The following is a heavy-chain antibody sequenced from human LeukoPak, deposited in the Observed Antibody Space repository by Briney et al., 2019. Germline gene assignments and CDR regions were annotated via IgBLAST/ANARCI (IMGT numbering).Heavy chain of an antibody. J-gene: IGHJ4*02. Sequence: SETLSLTCTISGGSISSHYWSWIRQPPGKELEWITYLFDSVNTKANPSLQSRLTLSADTSKNQFSLGLSSVTAADTAVYYCATIKRGSFFGYFDFWGQGIKVTVSS. CDR3: ATIKRGSFFGYFDF. CDR1: GGSISSHY. V-gene: IGHV4-59*11. D-gene: IGHD5-18*01. CDR2: LFDSVNT.